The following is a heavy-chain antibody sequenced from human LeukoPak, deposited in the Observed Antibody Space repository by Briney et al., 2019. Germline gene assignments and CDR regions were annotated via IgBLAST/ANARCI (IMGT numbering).Heavy chain of an antibody. CDR1: GFTFDVYA. V-gene: IGHV3-9*01. CDR2: ISWNSGSI. J-gene: IGHJ4*02. D-gene: IGHD5-24*01. Sequence: GRSLRLSCAASGFTFDVYAMHWVRQAPGKGLEWVSGISWNSGSIGYADSVKGRFTISRDNAKNSLYLQMNSLRAEDTALYYCAKDSGYNPNYYFDYWGQGTLVTVSS. CDR3: AKDSGYNPNYYFDY.